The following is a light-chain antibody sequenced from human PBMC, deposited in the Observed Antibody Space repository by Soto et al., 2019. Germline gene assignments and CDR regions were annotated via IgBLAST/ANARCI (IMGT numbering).Light chain of an antibody. V-gene: IGKV1-9*01. J-gene: IGKJ4*01. CDR3: QQFNAYPLT. CDR1: EGISDY. CDR2: GAS. Sequence: DIQLTQSPSFLSASVGDRVTISCRASEGISDYLAWYQQKPGKAPKLLIYGASTLQSGVPSRFSGSASGTEFTLTISSLQPEDFATYFCQQFNAYPLTFGGGTKLEIK.